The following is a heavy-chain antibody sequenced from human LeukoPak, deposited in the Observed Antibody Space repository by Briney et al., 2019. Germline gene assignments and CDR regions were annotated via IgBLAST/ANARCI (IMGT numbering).Heavy chain of an antibody. J-gene: IGHJ2*01. D-gene: IGHD3-10*01. CDR2: VAHSGNT. Sequence: SETLSLTCTLSGDSITSSDHYWVWIRQSPGKGLEWIGSVAHSGNTYYKSSLRSRVTVSLDTSKNEFSLILTSVTAADTAEYYCARHLYYSASAFWYLDLWGRGTLVIVSP. CDR3: ARHLYYSASAFWYLDL. CDR1: GDSITSSDHY. V-gene: IGHV4-39*01.